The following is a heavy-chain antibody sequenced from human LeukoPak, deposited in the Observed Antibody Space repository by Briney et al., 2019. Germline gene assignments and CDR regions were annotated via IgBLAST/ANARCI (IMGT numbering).Heavy chain of an antibody. J-gene: IGHJ6*03. V-gene: IGHV3-30*02. Sequence: GGSLRLSCAASGFTFSSYGMHWGRQAPGKGLEWLAFIRYDGSNKYYADSVKGRFTISRDNSKNTLYLQMSSLRAEDTAVYYCATRGSMNMDVWGKGTTVTVSS. CDR3: ATRGSMNMDV. D-gene: IGHD3-10*01. CDR2: IRYDGSNK. CDR1: GFTFSSYG.